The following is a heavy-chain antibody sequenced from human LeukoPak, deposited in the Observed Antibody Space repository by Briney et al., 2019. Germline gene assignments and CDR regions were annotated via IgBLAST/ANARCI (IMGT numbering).Heavy chain of an antibody. Sequence: QTGGSLRLSCTVSDFSFNNHAVHWLRQAPGKGLEWVASINHNGNVNYYVDSVKGRFTISRDNAKNSLYLQMSNLRAEDTAVYFCGRGGGLDVWGQGATVTVSS. J-gene: IGHJ6*02. CDR2: INHNGNVN. CDR1: DFSFNNHA. CDR3: GRGGGLDV. V-gene: IGHV3-7*03. D-gene: IGHD3-16*01.